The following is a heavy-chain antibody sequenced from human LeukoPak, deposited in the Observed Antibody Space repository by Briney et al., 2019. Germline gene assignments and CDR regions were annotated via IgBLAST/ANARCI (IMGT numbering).Heavy chain of an antibody. CDR3: ARVGSSGYIDY. CDR2: IYYSGST. V-gene: IGHV4-61*08. Sequence: PSETLSLTCTVSGGSISSGDYYWSWIRQPPGKGLEWIGYIYYSGSTNYNPSLKSRVTISVDTSKNQFSLKLSSVTAADTAVCYCARVGSSGYIDYWGQGTLVTVSS. D-gene: IGHD3-22*01. CDR1: GGSISSGDYY. J-gene: IGHJ4*02.